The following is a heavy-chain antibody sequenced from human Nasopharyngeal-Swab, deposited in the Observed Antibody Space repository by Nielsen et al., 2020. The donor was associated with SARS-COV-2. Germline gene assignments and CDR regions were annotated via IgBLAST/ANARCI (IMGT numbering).Heavy chain of an antibody. Sequence: GESLKISCKGTGYSFTNYWITWVRQMPGKGLEWMGRIDPSDSYTNYSPSFQGHVTISADKSISTAYLQWSSLKASDTAMYYCARREGDYGGGEYWGQGTLVIVSS. D-gene: IGHD4-23*01. CDR1: GYSFTNYW. V-gene: IGHV5-10-1*01. CDR2: IDPSDSYT. J-gene: IGHJ4*02. CDR3: ARREGDYGGGEY.